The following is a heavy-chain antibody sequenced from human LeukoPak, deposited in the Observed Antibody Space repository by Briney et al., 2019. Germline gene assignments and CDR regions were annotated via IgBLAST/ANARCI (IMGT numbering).Heavy chain of an antibody. J-gene: IGHJ3*02. V-gene: IGHV1-46*01. CDR1: GYTFTSYY. D-gene: IGHD1-26*01. CDR2: INPSGGST. Sequence: ASVKVSCKASGYTFTSYYMHWVRQAPGQGLEWMGIINPSGGSTSYAQKFQGRVTMTRDTSTSTVYMELSSLRSEDTAVYYCASTWEPELPHDAFDIWGQGTMVTVSS. CDR3: ASTWEPELPHDAFDI.